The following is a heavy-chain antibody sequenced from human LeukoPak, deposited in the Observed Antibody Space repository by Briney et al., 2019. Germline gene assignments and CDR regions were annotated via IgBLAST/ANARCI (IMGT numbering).Heavy chain of an antibody. CDR2: INHSGST. D-gene: IGHD3-10*01. J-gene: IGHJ6*02. V-gene: IGHV4-34*01. CDR1: GGSFSGYY. Sequence: SSETLSLTCAVYGGSFSGYYWSWIRQPPGKGLEWIGEINHSGSTNYNPSLKSRVTISVDTSKNQFSLKLSSVTAADTAVYYCARGSGTMVRGVIMEFYYYYYGMDVWGQGTRPPSP. CDR3: ARGSGTMVRGVIMEFYYYYYGMDV.